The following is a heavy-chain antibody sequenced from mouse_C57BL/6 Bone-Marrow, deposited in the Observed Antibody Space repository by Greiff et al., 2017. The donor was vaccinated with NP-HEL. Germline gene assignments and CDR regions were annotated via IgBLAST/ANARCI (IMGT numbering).Heavy chain of an antibody. V-gene: IGHV14-2*01. CDR3: ARVITTVVATVDY. CDR2: IDPEDGET. CDR1: GFNIKDYY. D-gene: IGHD1-1*01. Sequence: VQLQQSGAELVKPGASVKLSCTASGFNIKDYYMHWVKQRPEQGLEWIGRIDPEDGETKYASKFQGKATITADTSSNTAYLQLSSLTSEDTAVYYCARVITTVVATVDYWGQGTTLTVSS. J-gene: IGHJ2*01.